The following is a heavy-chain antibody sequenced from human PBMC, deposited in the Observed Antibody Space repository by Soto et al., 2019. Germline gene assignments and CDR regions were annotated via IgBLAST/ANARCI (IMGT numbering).Heavy chain of an antibody. CDR1: GFTLSDYY. CDR2: ISNNGSNK. D-gene: IGHD3-16*01. CDR3: ARDWGNLDY. Sequence: GGSLRLSCPASGFTLSDYYMSWIRQAPGKGLEWVAVISNNGSNKYYADSVKGRFTISRDNSKNTLYLQMNSLRAEDTAVYYCARDWGNLDYWGQGTLVTVSS. J-gene: IGHJ4*02. V-gene: IGHV3-33*08.